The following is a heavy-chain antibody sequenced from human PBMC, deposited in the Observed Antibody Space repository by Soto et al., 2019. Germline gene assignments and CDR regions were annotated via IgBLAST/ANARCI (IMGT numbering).Heavy chain of an antibody. D-gene: IGHD2-15*01. V-gene: IGHV3-33*01. J-gene: IGHJ4*02. Sequence: PGGSLRLSCAASGFTFSSYGMHWVRQAPGKGLEWVAVIWYDGGNKYYADSVKGRFTISRDNSKNTLYLQMNSLRAEDTAVYYCARDAGSGDCFDYWGQGTLVTVSS. CDR3: ARDAGSGDCFDY. CDR1: GFTFSSYG. CDR2: IWYDGGNK.